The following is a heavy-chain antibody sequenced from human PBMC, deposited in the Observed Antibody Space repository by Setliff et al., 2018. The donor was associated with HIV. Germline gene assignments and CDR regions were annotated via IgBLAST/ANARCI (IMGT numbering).Heavy chain of an antibody. J-gene: IGHJ4*02. CDR3: ARDPGITAKPFYFDC. Sequence: PGGSLRLSCSASGFTFRSFAMHWVRQAPGKGLEYISSINTNGGSTYYAESLKDRFTISRDNAKNPLYLQMNGLRAEDTAVYYCARDPGITAKPFYFDCWGQGTLGTVSS. CDR1: GFTFRSFA. CDR2: INTNGGST. V-gene: IGHV3-64*04. D-gene: IGHD1-20*01.